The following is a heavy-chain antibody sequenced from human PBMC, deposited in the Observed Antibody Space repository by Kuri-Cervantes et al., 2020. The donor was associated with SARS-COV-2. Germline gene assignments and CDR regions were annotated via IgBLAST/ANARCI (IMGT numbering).Heavy chain of an antibody. D-gene: IGHD3-3*01. CDR2: IYTSGST. Sequence: SETLSLTCAVYGGSFSGYYWSWIRQPAGKGLGWIGRIYTSGSTNYNPSLKSRVTMSVDTSKNQFSLKLSSVTAADTAVYYCARVTGHDFWSGYYYYYMDVWGKGTTVTVSS. V-gene: IGHV4-59*10. CDR1: GGSFSGYY. J-gene: IGHJ6*03. CDR3: ARVTGHDFWSGYYYYYMDV.